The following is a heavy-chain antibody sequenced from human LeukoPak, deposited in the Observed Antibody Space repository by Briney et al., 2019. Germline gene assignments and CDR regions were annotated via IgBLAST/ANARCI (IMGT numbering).Heavy chain of an antibody. CDR1: GGSISSSSYY. Sequence: SETLSLTCTVSGGSISSSSYYWSWIRQPAGKGLEWIGRIYTSGSTNYNPSLKSRVTISVDTSKNQFSLKLSSVTAADTAVYYCARAGSSGYYLYYFDYWGQGTLVTVSS. V-gene: IGHV4-61*02. CDR3: ARAGSSGYYLYYFDY. D-gene: IGHD3-22*01. CDR2: IYTSGST. J-gene: IGHJ4*02.